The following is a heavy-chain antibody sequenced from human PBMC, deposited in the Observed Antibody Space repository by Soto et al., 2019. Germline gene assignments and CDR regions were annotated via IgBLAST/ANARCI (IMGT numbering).Heavy chain of an antibody. CDR3: ARDEDSRYFDL. J-gene: IGHJ2*01. D-gene: IGHD2-15*01. CDR1: GFTFSSYA. Sequence: GGSLRLSCAASGFTFSSYAMHWVRQAPGKGLEWVAVISYDGSNKYYADSVKGRFTISRDNSKNTLYLQMNSLRAEDTAVYYCARDEDSRYFDLWGRGTLVTVSS. CDR2: ISYDGSNK. V-gene: IGHV3-30*04.